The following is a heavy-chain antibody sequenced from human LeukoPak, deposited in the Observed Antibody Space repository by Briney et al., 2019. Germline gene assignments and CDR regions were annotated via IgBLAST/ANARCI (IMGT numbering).Heavy chain of an antibody. V-gene: IGHV4-34*01. D-gene: IGHD3-22*01. CDR1: GGSFSGYY. Sequence: PSETLSLTCAVYGGSFSGYYWSWIRQPPGKGLEWIGEINHSGSTNYNPSLKSRVTISVDTAKNQFSLKLSSVPAADTAVYYCARSYDSSGYYRDAFDIWGQGAMVTVSS. CDR3: ARSYDSSGYYRDAFDI. J-gene: IGHJ3*02. CDR2: INHSGST.